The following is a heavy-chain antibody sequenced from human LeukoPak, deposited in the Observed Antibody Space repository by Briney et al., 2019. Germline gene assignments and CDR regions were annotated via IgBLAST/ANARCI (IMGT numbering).Heavy chain of an antibody. CDR2: IMPILDTA. CDR1: GGTFSSNA. CDR3: AKSHRSYYYYYMDV. V-gene: IGHV1-69*13. Sequence: SVKVSCKTFGGTFSSNAISWVRQAPGQGLEWMGGIMPILDTANYAQKFQGRVTITSDESTSTAYMELSSLRSEDTAVYYCAKSHRSYYYYYMDVWGKGTTVTISS. J-gene: IGHJ6*03.